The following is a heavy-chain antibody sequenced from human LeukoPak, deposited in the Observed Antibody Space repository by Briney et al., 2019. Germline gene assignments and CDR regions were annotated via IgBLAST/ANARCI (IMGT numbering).Heavy chain of an antibody. Sequence: PGGSLRLSCAASGFTFSDYEMNWVRQAPGKGPEWVSYISTSGTIHYTDSVKGRFAISRDNTKSSLYLQMNSLRAEDTAVYYCARTDGYPWFGQWGQGTLVTVSS. J-gene: IGHJ5*02. CDR3: ARTDGYPWFGQ. D-gene: IGHD5-24*01. CDR2: ISTSGTI. CDR1: GFTFSDYE. V-gene: IGHV3-48*03.